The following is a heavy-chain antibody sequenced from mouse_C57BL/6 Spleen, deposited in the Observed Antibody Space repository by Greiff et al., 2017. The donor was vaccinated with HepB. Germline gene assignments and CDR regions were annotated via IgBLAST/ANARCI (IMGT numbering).Heavy chain of an antibody. V-gene: IGHV14-4*01. CDR1: GFNIKDDY. Sequence: VHVKQSGAELVRPGASVKLSCTASGFNIKDDYMHWVKQRPEQGLEWIGWIDPENGDTEYASKFQGKATITADTASNTAYLQLSSLTSEDTAVYYCTTAMDYWGQGTSVTVSS. CDR2: IDPENGDT. J-gene: IGHJ4*01. CDR3: TTAMDY.